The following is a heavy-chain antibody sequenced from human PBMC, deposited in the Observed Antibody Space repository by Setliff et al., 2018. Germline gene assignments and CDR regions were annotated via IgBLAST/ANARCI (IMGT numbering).Heavy chain of an antibody. D-gene: IGHD2-15*01. V-gene: IGHV4-34*01. J-gene: IGHJ4*01. CDR1: GGSFSGHH. Sequence: SETLSLTCAVYGGSFSGHHWCWIRQPPWKGLEWIGEINHSGSANYNPSLKSRVTISVDTSKNQFSLKLSSVTAADTATYYCVRPGGTTVVARHFDYWGSGILVTVSS. CDR2: INHSGSA. CDR3: VRPGGTTVVARHFDY.